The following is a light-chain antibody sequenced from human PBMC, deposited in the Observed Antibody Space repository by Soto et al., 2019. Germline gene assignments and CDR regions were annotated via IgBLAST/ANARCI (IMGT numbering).Light chain of an antibody. V-gene: IGKV1-39*01. CDR3: HQTYSTPQT. CDR2: AAS. CDR1: QSISDF. J-gene: IGKJ1*01. Sequence: DIQMTQSPDSLSASVGDRVTITCRASQSISDFLNWYQQKPGKAPKLLIYAASTLQSGVPSRFSGSGSGTDFTLTITSLQPEDFGTYYCHQTYSTPQTFGQGTKVDIK.